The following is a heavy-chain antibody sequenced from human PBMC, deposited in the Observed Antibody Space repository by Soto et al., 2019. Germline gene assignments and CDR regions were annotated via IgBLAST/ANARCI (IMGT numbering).Heavy chain of an antibody. CDR1: GYTFTSYA. Sequence: QVQLVQSGAEVKKPGASVKVSCKASGYTFTSYAMQWVRQAPGQRLEWMGWINAGNGNTKYSQKFQGRVTITRDTSGSTAYMELSSLRSKDTAVYYCARDLGGWTDYWGQGTLVTVSS. CDR2: INAGNGNT. CDR3: ARDLGGWTDY. J-gene: IGHJ4*02. D-gene: IGHD6-19*01. V-gene: IGHV1-3*01.